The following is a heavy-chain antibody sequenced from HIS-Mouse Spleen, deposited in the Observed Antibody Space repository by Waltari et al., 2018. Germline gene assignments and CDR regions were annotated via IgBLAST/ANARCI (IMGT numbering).Heavy chain of an antibody. CDR2: INHSGST. J-gene: IGHJ5*02. Sequence: QVQLQQWGAGLLKPSETLSLTCAAYGGSFSGYYWSWIRQPPGKGLEWIGEINHSGSTNYNPSLKSRVTISVDTSKNQFSLKLSSVTAADTAVYYCADRKCGGDCPWGQGTLVTVSS. CDR3: ADRKCGGDCP. D-gene: IGHD2-21*02. V-gene: IGHV4-34*01. CDR1: GGSFSGYY.